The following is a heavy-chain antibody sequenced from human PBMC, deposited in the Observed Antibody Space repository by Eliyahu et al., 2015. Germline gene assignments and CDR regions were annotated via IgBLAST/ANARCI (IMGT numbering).Heavy chain of an antibody. D-gene: IGHD6-13*01. CDR1: GDXISGGDYY. J-gene: IGHJ4*02. Sequence: QVQLQESGPGLVKPSXTLSLTCTVSGDXISGGDYYWTWIRQPPGKGLEWIGLIYHSGSASYNPSLKSRVTISVDTSKNQFSLKLNSVTAADSAIYYCARDVAAVGNLEYWGQGTLVTVSS. CDR3: ARDVAAVGNLEY. V-gene: IGHV4-30-4*01. CDR2: IYHSGSA.